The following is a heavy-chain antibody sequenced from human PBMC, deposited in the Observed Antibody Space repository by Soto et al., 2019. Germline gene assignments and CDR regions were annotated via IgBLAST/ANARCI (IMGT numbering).Heavy chain of an antibody. Sequence: SETLSLTCAITGYSVSSNSAGWSWVIQSPSRGLEWLGRTYYRSKWYYDYAVSVRGRITINPDTSKNQYSLQLNSVTPGDTAVYFCARGEKYTARFFDYGRQVTLVTVSP. J-gene: IGHJ4*01. CDR2: TYYRSKWYY. D-gene: IGHD1-26*01. CDR1: GYSVSSNSAG. CDR3: ARGEKYTARFFDY. V-gene: IGHV6-1*01.